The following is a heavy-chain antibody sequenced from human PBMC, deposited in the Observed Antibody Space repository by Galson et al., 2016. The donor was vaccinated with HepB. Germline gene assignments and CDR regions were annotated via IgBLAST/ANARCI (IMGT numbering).Heavy chain of an antibody. Sequence: SLRLSCAASGFTFSTYVMHWVRQAPGKGLEWVAVISYDGNFQYYTDSVKGRFTISRDNSKNTLYLQMNSLRAEDTAVYYCAKWGGSTTTIFGVYNFDYWGQGTLVTVSS. V-gene: IGHV3-30*18. CDR3: AKWGGSTTTIFGVYNFDY. J-gene: IGHJ4*02. CDR2: ISYDGNFQ. CDR1: GFTFSTYV. D-gene: IGHD3-3*01.